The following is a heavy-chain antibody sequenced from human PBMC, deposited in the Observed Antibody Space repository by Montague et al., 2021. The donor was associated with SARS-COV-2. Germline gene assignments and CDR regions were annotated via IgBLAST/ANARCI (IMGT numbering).Heavy chain of an antibody. D-gene: IGHD4-17*01. J-gene: IGHJ5*02. CDR3: ARDNHGDHSYDVGWFDP. CDR2: LYSGGGA. Sequence: TLSLTCSVSGDSINTGSYYWTWIRQPAGKEPQWIGRLYSGGGANYNPSLKSRVTMSFDRSQNQFSMSLRSVTAADAAVYYYARDNHGDHSYDVGWFDPWGQGILVTVSS. V-gene: IGHV4-61*02. CDR1: GDSINTGSYY.